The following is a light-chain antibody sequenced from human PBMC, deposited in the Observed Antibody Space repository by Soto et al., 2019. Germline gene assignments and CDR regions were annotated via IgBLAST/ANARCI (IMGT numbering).Light chain of an antibody. CDR2: DAS. Sequence: EIVLTQSPATLSLSPGERATLSCRASQSLDNYLAWYQHKPGQAPRLLIYDASTRATDIPARFSGSGSGTDFTLTISRLEAEDFAVHCCQQGGHWRSFGGGTKVEIK. V-gene: IGKV3-11*01. CDR3: QQGGHWRS. J-gene: IGKJ4*01. CDR1: QSLDNY.